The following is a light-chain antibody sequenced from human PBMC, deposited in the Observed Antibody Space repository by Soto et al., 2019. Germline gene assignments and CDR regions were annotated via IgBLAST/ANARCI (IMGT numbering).Light chain of an antibody. CDR2: WAS. CDR1: QNLFYSTNSKNY. J-gene: IGKJ4*01. Sequence: DTVMTQSPDSLAVSLGETATIKCKSSQNLFYSTNSKNYLAWYQQKPGQRPRLLIYWASTRESGVPDRFTGSGSGTDFTLTISNLQADDVAVYYCHQYYSSPQAFGGGTKVEI. V-gene: IGKV4-1*01. CDR3: HQYYSSPQA.